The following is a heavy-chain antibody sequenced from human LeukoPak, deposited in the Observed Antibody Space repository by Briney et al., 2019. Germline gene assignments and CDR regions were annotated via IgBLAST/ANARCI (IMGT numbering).Heavy chain of an antibody. J-gene: IGHJ4*02. V-gene: IGHV4-38-2*02. Sequence: SGTLSLTCTVSGYSISSGYYWAWIRPSPGKGLEWIGSIYLSGSTYYNPSLESRVTISVDSSTNHFSLGLTSVTAADTAIYYCAAMTTVTMYSYFFDSWGQGTLLTVSS. CDR1: GYSISSGYY. D-gene: IGHD4-17*01. CDR2: IYLSGST. CDR3: AAMTTVTMYSYFFDS.